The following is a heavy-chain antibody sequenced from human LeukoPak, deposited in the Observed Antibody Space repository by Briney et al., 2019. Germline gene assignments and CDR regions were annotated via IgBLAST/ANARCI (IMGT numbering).Heavy chain of an antibody. D-gene: IGHD5-18*01. J-gene: IGHJ4*02. CDR2: ISYDGSNK. Sequence: PGTSLRLSCAASGFTFTSYGMHWVRQAPGKGLEWVAVISYDGSNKYYADSVKGRFTISRDNSKNTLYLQMNSLRAEDTAVYYCARLWGAMVQTRGDYWGQGTLVTVSS. CDR3: ARLWGAMVQTRGDY. CDR1: GFTFTSYG. V-gene: IGHV3-30*19.